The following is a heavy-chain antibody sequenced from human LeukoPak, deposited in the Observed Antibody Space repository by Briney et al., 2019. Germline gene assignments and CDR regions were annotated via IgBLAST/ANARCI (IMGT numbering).Heavy chain of an antibody. V-gene: IGHV3-48*01. CDR1: GFTFSSYN. J-gene: IGHJ4*02. CDR3: ARSGSGYLDY. D-gene: IGHD6-19*01. CDR2: ISTTSTTI. Sequence: GGSLRLSCAASGFTFSSYNMNWVRQAPGKGLEWVSYISTTSTTIYYADSAKGRFTISTDNAKNSLYLQMNSLRAEDTAVYYCARSGSGYLDYWGQGTLVTVSS.